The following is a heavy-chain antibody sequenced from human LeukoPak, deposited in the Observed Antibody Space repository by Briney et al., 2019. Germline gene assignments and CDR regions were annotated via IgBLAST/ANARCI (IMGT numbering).Heavy chain of an antibody. V-gene: IGHV1-69*13. D-gene: IGHD5-18*01. CDR2: IIPIFGTA. J-gene: IGHJ4*02. Sequence: SVKVSCKASGGTFSSYAISWVRQAPGQGLEWMGGIIPIFGTANYAQKFQGRVTITADESTCTAYMELSSLRSEDTAVYYCAKERYSYGYGFDYWGQGTLVTVSS. CDR3: AKERYSYGYGFDY. CDR1: GGTFSSYA.